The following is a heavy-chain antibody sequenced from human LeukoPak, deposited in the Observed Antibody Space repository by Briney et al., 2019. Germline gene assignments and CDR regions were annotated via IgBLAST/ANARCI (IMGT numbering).Heavy chain of an antibody. D-gene: IGHD3-9*01. Sequence: GGSLRLSCAASGLTVSSNYMSWVRQAPGKGLEWVSAISGSGGSTYYADSVKGRFTISRDNSKNTLYLQMNSLRAEDTAVYYCAKSPYYDILTGYYSFDYWGQGTLVTVSS. CDR2: ISGSGGST. CDR1: GLTVSSNY. CDR3: AKSPYYDILTGYYSFDY. V-gene: IGHV3-23*01. J-gene: IGHJ4*02.